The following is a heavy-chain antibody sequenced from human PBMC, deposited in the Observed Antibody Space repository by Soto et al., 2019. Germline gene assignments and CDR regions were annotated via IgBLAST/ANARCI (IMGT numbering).Heavy chain of an antibody. CDR2: IIPIFGTA. CDR3: ARVVEQQVVWGRYYSAVTAV. V-gene: IGHV1-69*01. D-gene: IGHD6-13*01. Sequence: SSSRWWLRQSHAQGLEWMGGIIPIFGTANYAQKFQGRVTITADESTSTAYMELSSLRSEDTAVYYCARVVEQQVVWGRYYSAVTAVRRQRTTVTVSS. CDR1: SSS. J-gene: IGHJ6*02.